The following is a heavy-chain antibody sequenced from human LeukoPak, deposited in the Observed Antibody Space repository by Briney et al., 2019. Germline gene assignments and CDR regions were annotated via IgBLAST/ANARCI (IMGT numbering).Heavy chain of an antibody. D-gene: IGHD6-13*01. Sequence: SETLSLTCTVSGGSISSSSSYYWAWIRQPPGKGLAWIGTMSNTGCTYYNPSLKSRVTISGDTSKNQFSLKVISVTAADTAVFYCARRPQTTAGRGIDYWGQGTLVTVSS. CDR1: GGSISSSSSYY. V-gene: IGHV4-39*01. CDR2: MSNTGCT. J-gene: IGHJ4*02. CDR3: ARRPQTTAGRGIDY.